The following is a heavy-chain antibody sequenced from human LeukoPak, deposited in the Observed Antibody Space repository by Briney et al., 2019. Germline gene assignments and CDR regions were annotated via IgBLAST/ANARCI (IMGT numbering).Heavy chain of an antibody. Sequence: KSGGSLRLSCAASGFTFSNAWMSWVRQAPGKGLEWVGRIKSKTDGGTTDYAAPVKGRFTISRDDSKNTLYLQMNSLKTEDTAVYYCTTDSSSWQYYYYYYYMDVWGKGTTVTVSS. D-gene: IGHD6-13*01. J-gene: IGHJ6*03. CDR3: TTDSSSWQYYYYYYYMDV. V-gene: IGHV3-15*01. CDR2: IKSKTDGGTT. CDR1: GFTFSNAW.